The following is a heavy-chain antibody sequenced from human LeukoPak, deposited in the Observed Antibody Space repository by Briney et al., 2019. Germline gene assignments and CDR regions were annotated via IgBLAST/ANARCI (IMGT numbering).Heavy chain of an antibody. J-gene: IGHJ2*01. CDR1: GGSISTYY. D-gene: IGHD4-23*01. CDR3: ARDDYGGNSEWYFDL. V-gene: IGHV4-59*12. CDR2: IYYSGST. Sequence: SETLSLTCTVSGGSISTYYWSWIRQPPGKGLEWIGYIYYSGSTNYNPSLKSRVTISVDTSKNQFSLKLSSVTAADTAVYYCARDDYGGNSEWYFDLWGRGTLVTVSS.